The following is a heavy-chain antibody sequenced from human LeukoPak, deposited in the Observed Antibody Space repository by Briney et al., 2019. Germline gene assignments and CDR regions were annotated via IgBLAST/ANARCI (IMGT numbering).Heavy chain of an antibody. J-gene: IGHJ4*02. CDR1: GFTFSNYA. D-gene: IGHD2-15*01. V-gene: IGHV3-64D*09. CDR2: ISSNGGIT. CDR3: VKDKYPVVVAATLDY. Sequence: GGSLRLSCAASGFTFSNYAMHWVRQAPGKGLEYVSDISSNGGITYYADSVKGRFTVSRDNSKNMLYLQMNSLRAEDTAVYYCVKDKYPVVVAATLDYWGQGILVTVSS.